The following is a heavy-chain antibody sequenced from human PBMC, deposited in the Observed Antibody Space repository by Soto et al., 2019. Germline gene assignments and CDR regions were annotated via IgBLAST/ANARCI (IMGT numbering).Heavy chain of an antibody. D-gene: IGHD3-16*01. CDR1: GYTFTSYY. CDR2: INPSGGST. CDR3: ARGMITFGGVSQDYFDY. V-gene: IGHV1-46*01. J-gene: IGHJ4*02. Sequence: ASVKVSCKASGYTFTSYYMHWVRQAPGQGLEWMGIINPSGGSTSYAQKFQGRVTMTRDTSTSTVYMELSSLRSEDTAVYYCARGMITFGGVSQDYFDYWGRGTLVTVSS.